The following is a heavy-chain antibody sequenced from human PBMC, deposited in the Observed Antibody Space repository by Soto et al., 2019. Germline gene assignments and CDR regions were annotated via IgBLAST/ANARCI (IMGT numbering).Heavy chain of an antibody. Sequence: EVQLVESGGGFVQPGGALRLSCAASGFIFSNYAMNWVRQAPGKGLEWISYISSSGNDIYYADSMRGRFTTYRDNARNSLYLQVNTLGDEDTALYYCARDKQSGYDSTPFDFWGHGTLVTVSS. CDR1: GFIFSNYA. J-gene: IGHJ4*01. CDR3: ARDKQSGYDSTPFDF. CDR2: ISSSGNDI. V-gene: IGHV3-48*03. D-gene: IGHD5-12*01.